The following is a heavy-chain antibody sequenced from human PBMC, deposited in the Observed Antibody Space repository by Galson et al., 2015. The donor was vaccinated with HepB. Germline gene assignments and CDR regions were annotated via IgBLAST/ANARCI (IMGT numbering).Heavy chain of an antibody. Sequence: QSGAEVKKPGESLRISRKVSGLSSGTNWIAWVRQMPEKGLELMGIIDLDDSETRYSPSFEGQVTISADGSIDTAYLQWSSLKASDSAIYFCARLKAVAAAGAGSLDYWGQGALITVSS. CDR3: ARLKAVAAAGAGSLDY. CDR1: GLSSGTNW. V-gene: IGHV5-51*03. CDR2: IDLDDSET. J-gene: IGHJ4*02. D-gene: IGHD6-13*01.